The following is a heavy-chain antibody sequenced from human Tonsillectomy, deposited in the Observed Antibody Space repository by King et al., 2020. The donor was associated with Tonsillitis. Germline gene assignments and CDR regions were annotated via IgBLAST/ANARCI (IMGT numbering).Heavy chain of an antibody. J-gene: IGHJ4*02. V-gene: IGHV3-9*01. CDR3: VKGSRRVVAHVDY. CDR2: ISWNSGSI. CDR1: GFTFDDYA. Sequence: VQLVESGGGLVQPGRSLRLSCAASGFTFDDYAMHWVRQSPGKGLEWVSGISWNSGSIGYADSVKGRFTISRDNAKNSLYLQMNSLRAEDTALYYCVKGSRRVVAHVDYWGQGTLVTVSS. D-gene: IGHD2-15*01.